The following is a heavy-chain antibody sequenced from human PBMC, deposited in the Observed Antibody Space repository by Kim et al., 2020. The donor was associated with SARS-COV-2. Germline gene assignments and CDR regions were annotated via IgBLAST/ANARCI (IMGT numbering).Heavy chain of an antibody. D-gene: IGHD2-8*01. CDR1: GGSMRSYY. CDR2: IFYSGAT. V-gene: IGHV4-59*13. CDR3: ATYSALMAGGLLFQY. Sequence: SETLSLTCTVSGGSMRSYYWNWIRQVPGKGLEWIGYIFYSGATNYNPSFKSRVTMSVDMSDNQFSLRLTSVTAADTAVYYCATYSALMAGGLLFQYWGQGTLVTVSS. J-gene: IGHJ4*02.